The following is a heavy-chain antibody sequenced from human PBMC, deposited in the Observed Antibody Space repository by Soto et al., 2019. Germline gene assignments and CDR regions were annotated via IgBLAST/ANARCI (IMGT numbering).Heavy chain of an antibody. CDR2: FIPILGTA. D-gene: IGHD6-13*01. Sequence: QVQLVQSGAEVKKPGSSVKVSCKASGGNFSSYAISWVRPAPGQGLEWMGWFIPILGTANYAQKFQGRVTITSDESTSTAYMELSSLRSEDTAVYYCARSPPVMQSTKAAAEVVLDYWGQGTLVTVSS. J-gene: IGHJ4*02. V-gene: IGHV1-69*01. CDR3: ARSPPVMQSTKAAAEVVLDY. CDR1: GGNFSSYA.